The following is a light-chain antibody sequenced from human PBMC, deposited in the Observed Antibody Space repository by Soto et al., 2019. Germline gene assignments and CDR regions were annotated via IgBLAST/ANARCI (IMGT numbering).Light chain of an antibody. CDR1: QSISSSY. Sequence: EIVLTQSPGTLSLSPGERATLSCRASQSISSSYLAWYQQKPGQAPRLLVSGASSRATGIPDRFSGSGSGTDFTLTISRLEPEDLAVYFCQQYNNWPLTFGGGTKVEIK. CDR3: QQYNNWPLT. J-gene: IGKJ4*01. V-gene: IGKV3-20*01. CDR2: GAS.